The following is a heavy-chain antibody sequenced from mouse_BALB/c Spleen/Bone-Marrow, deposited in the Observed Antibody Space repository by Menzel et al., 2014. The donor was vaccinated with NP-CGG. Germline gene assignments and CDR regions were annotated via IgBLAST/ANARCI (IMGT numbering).Heavy chain of an antibody. CDR1: GYTFTSYT. J-gene: IGHJ2*01. Sequence: VKLMESAAELARPGASVKMSCKASGYTFTSYTIQWVKQRPGQGLEWIGYINPRSGYTEYNQKFKDKTTLAAGKSSSTAYMQLSRLTSEDSAVYYCAREGITTAYFDYWAQGTTLTVSS. CDR2: INPRSGYT. D-gene: IGHD1-2*01. CDR3: AREGITTAYFDY. V-gene: IGHV1-4*02.